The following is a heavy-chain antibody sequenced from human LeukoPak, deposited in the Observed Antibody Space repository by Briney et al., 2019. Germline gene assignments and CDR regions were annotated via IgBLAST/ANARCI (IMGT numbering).Heavy chain of an antibody. CDR3: ARAPLEKCSGGSCYSLDY. J-gene: IGHJ4*02. D-gene: IGHD2-15*01. V-gene: IGHV3-53*01. CDR2: IYSGGTT. CDR1: GFTVSNNY. Sequence: GRSLRLSCVASGFTVSNNYMSWVRQAQGNGLERVSVIYSGGTTYYADSVKGRFTISRDNSNNTLYLQMNSLRVEDTAVYYCARAPLEKCSGGSCYSLDYWGQGTLVTGSS.